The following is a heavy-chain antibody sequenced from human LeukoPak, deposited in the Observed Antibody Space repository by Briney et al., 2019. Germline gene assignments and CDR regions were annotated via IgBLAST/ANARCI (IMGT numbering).Heavy chain of an antibody. D-gene: IGHD3-3*01. V-gene: IGHV4-34*01. Sequence: SETLSLTCAVYGGSFSGYYWSWIRQPPGKGLEWIGEINHSGSTNYNPSLKSRVTISVDTSKNQFSLKLSSVTAADTAVYYCARDYPPDDFWSGYDYWGQGTVVTVSS. CDR2: INHSGST. CDR1: GGSFSGYY. J-gene: IGHJ4*02. CDR3: ARDYPPDDFWSGYDY.